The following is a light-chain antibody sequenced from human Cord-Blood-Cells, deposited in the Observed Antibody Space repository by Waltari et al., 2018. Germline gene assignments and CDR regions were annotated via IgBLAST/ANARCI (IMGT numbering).Light chain of an antibody. CDR2: DAS. J-gene: IGKJ2*01. CDR1: QSVSSY. CDR3: QQRSNWPSYT. Sequence: IVLTQSPATLSLSPGERATLPCRAGQSVSSYLAWYQQKPGQAPRLLIYDASNRATGIPARFSGSGSGTDFTLTISSLEPEDFAVYYCQQRSNWPSYTFGQGTKLEIK. V-gene: IGKV3-11*01.